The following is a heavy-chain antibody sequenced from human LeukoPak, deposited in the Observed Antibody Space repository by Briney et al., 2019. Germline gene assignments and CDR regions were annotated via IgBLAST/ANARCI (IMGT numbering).Heavy chain of an antibody. J-gene: IGHJ4*02. CDR2: INPNSGGT. Sequence: GASVKVSCKASGYTFTGYYMHWVRQAPGQGLEWMGWINPNSGGTNYAQKFQGRVTMTRNTSISTAYMELSSLRSEDTAVYYCARGLPYDSSGYYYEAPNFDYWGQGTLVTVSS. CDR1: GYTFTGYY. CDR3: ARGLPYDSSGYYYEAPNFDY. V-gene: IGHV1-2*02. D-gene: IGHD3-22*01.